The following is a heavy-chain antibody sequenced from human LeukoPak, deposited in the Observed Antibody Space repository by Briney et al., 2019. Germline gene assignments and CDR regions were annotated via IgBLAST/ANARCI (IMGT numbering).Heavy chain of an antibody. Sequence: GRSLRLSCAASGFTFSSYGMHWVRQAPGKGLEWVAVISYDGSNKYYADSVKGRFTISRDNAKNSLYLQMNSLRAEDTAVYYCARGSLLWFGDRGQGTLVTVSS. D-gene: IGHD3-10*01. V-gene: IGHV3-30*03. J-gene: IGHJ4*02. CDR3: ARGSLLWFGD. CDR2: ISYDGSNK. CDR1: GFTFSSYG.